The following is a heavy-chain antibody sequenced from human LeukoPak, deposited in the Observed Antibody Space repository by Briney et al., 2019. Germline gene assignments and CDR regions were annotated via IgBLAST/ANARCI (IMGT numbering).Heavy chain of an antibody. CDR2: IIPMFGTA. CDR3: ARDFGISSGFPFDI. J-gene: IGHJ3*02. Sequence: SVKVSCKASGGTFSSYAVSWVRQAPGQGLEWMGGIIPMFGTANYAQKFQGRVTITTDESTSTAYMELSSLRSEDTAVYYCARDFGISSGFPFDIWGQGTMVTVSS. D-gene: IGHD3-22*01. V-gene: IGHV1-69*05. CDR1: GGTFSSYA.